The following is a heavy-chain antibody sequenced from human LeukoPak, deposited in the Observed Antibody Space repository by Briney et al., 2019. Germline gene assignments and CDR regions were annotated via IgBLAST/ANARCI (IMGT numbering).Heavy chain of an antibody. CDR1: GGTFSSYA. J-gene: IGHJ4*02. D-gene: IGHD4-17*01. CDR3: ATGSDYGDYAFDY. CDR2: IIPIFGTA. V-gene: IGHV1-69*06. Sequence: SVKVSCKASGGTFSSYAVSWVRQAPGQGLEWMGGIIPIFGTANYAQKFQGRVTITADKSTSTAYMELSSLRSEDTAVYYCATGSDYGDYAFDYWGQGTLVSVSS.